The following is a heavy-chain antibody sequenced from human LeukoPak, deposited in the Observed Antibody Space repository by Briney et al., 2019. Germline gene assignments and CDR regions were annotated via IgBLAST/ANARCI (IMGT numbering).Heavy chain of an antibody. J-gene: IGHJ5*02. D-gene: IGHD3-3*01. V-gene: IGHV3-23*01. CDR2: ISGSGGST. CDR1: GFTFSSYA. Sequence: PGGSLRLSCAASGFTFSSYAMSWVRQATGKGLEWVSAISGSGGSTYYADSVKGRFTISRDNSKNTLYLQMNSLRAEDTAVYYCAKDPGVYVDYDFWSGYYGNWFDPWGQGTLVTVSS. CDR3: AKDPGVYVDYDFWSGYYGNWFDP.